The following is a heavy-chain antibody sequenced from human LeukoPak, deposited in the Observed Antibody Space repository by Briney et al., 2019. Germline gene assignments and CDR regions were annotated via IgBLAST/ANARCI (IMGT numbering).Heavy chain of an antibody. CDR3: ARGGYYGSGSPLGS. V-gene: IGHV4-34*01. D-gene: IGHD3-10*01. CDR2: INHSGST. CDR1: GGSFSGYY. Sequence: PSETLSLTCAVYGGSFSGYYWTWVRQSPGKGLEWIGEINHSGSTKSNPSLKSRVTISVDTSKNQFSLKLSSVTAADTAVYYCARGGYYGSGSPLGSWGQGALVTVSS. J-gene: IGHJ5*02.